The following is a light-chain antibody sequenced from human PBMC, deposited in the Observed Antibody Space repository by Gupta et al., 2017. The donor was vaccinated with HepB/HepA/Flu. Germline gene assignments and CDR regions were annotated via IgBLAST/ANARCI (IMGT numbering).Light chain of an antibody. V-gene: IGKV4-1*01. CDR3: QQYYSNPGS. J-gene: IGKJ2*04. Sequence: DSDMTQSPDSLAVSLGESATLHCKSSQSVSFSSNNRNYVAWYQQKPGQPPKLLIYWESTRESGIPDRFSGSVSGTDFTLTISSLQAEDVAVYYCQQYYSNPGSFGQGTKLEIK. CDR1: QSVSFSSNNRNY. CDR2: WES.